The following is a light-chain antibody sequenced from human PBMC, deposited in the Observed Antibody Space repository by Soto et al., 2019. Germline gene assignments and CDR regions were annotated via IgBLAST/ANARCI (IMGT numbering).Light chain of an antibody. CDR1: SSDVGGYNY. CDR3: GSYTTSNTRQIV. CDR2: DVS. V-gene: IGLV2-14*03. Sequence: QSVLTQPASVSGSPGQSITISCTGTSSDVGGYNYVSWYQHHPGKAPKLIIYDVSNRPSGVSIRFSGSKSDNTASLTISGLQPEDEAVYHCGSYTTSNTRQIVFGTGTDVTV. J-gene: IGLJ1*01.